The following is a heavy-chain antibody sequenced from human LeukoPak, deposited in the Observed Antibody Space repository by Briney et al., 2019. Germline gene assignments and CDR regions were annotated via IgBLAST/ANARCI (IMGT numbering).Heavy chain of an antibody. D-gene: IGHD3-10*01. V-gene: IGHV3-15*01. Sequence: GGSLRLSCTASGFTFTDTWMTWVRQAPGKGLEWVGRIKSNSDGGTTDYAVPGKGRFSISRDDSKSTLYLQIYSLKTEDTAVYYCTTVHGAGPVNFDHWGQGSLVTVSS. CDR2: IKSNSDGGTT. J-gene: IGHJ4*02. CDR1: GFTFTDTW. CDR3: TTVHGAGPVNFDH.